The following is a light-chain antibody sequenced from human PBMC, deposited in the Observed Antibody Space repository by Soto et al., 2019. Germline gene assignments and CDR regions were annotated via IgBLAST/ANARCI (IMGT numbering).Light chain of an antibody. V-gene: IGKV3-15*01. J-gene: IGKJ2*01. CDR3: QQYNNWLPYT. Sequence: EIVMTQSPATLSVSPGERATLSCRASQSVSNDLAWYQQKPGQAPRLLIFGASTRATGIPARFSGSGSGTEFTLPISSLQSEDFAVYYCQQYNNWLPYTFGQGTTLEIK. CDR1: QSVSND. CDR2: GAS.